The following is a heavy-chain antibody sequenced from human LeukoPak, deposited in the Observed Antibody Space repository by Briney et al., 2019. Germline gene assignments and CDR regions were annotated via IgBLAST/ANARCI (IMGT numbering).Heavy chain of an antibody. Sequence: GESLKISCKGSGYSFTNYWIGWVRQVPGKGLEWMGIIYPGDSDTRYSPSFRGQVTISADKSISTAYLQWSSLKASDTAMYYCARLEVDCTSTTCSQDWFDPWGQGTLGTVSS. CDR3: ARLEVDCTSTTCSQDWFDP. V-gene: IGHV5-51*01. J-gene: IGHJ5*02. CDR2: IYPGDSDT. D-gene: IGHD2-2*01. CDR1: GYSFTNYW.